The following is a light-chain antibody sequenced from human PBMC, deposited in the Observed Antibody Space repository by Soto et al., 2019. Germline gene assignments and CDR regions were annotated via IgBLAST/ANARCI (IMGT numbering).Light chain of an antibody. CDR1: QSISDW. CDR2: DAS. CDR3: QEYKTYA. V-gene: IGKV1-5*01. J-gene: IGKJ2*01. Sequence: DIQLTQSPSTLAASVVDRVTITCRASQSISDWLAWYQQKPGKAPELLISDASTLTPGVPSRFSGSGSGTEFTLIISSLQPDDVATYFCQEYKTYAFGPGTKVDI.